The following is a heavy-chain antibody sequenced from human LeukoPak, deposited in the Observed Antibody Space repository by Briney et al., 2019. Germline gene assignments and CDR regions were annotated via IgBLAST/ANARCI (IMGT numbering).Heavy chain of an antibody. Sequence: SETLSLTCTVSGGSISSYYWSWIRQPAGKGLEWIGRIYTSGSTNYNPSLKSRVTMSVDTSKNQFSLKLSSVTAADTAVYYCARIGWAARTYYYYYMGVWGKGTTVTVSS. CDR2: IYTSGST. D-gene: IGHD6-6*01. CDR3: ARIGWAARTYYYYYMGV. V-gene: IGHV4-4*07. J-gene: IGHJ6*03. CDR1: GGSISSYY.